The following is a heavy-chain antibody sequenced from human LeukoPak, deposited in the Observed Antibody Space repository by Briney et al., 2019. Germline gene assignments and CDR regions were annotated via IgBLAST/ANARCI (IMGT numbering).Heavy chain of an antibody. Sequence: GGSLRLSCAASGFTFSKYGIHWVRQAPGKGLEWVAFIRNYGNDKYYADSVRGRFTISRDSSTSTLYLQMNSLRVEDTAVYYCATDAGWFYFDYWGQGTLVTVSS. V-gene: IGHV3-30*02. CDR3: ATDAGWFYFDY. CDR1: GFTFSKYG. J-gene: IGHJ4*02. D-gene: IGHD6-19*01. CDR2: IRNYGNDK.